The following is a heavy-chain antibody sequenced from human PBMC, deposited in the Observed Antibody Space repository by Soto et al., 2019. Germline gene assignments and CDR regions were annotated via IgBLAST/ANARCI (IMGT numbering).Heavy chain of an antibody. Sequence: PSETLSLTCTVSGGSVTSDEDYWTWIRQSPGKGLEWIGYISSSGSTGYNPSLKTRLSMSVDRFKNQFTLRLTSVTAADTAVYFCATESGSTYGYFDHWGQGTQVTVSS. CDR3: ATESGSTYGYFDH. CDR2: ISSSGST. V-gene: IGHV4-30-4*01. CDR1: GGSVTSDEDY. J-gene: IGHJ4*02. D-gene: IGHD5-18*01.